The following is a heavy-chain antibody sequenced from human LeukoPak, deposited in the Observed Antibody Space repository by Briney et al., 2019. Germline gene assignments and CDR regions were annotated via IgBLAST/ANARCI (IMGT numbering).Heavy chain of an antibody. CDR2: IYYSGST. CDR3: ASDDSSGWYRIDY. CDR1: GGSISSSSYY. D-gene: IGHD6-19*01. V-gene: IGHV4-39*07. Sequence: SETLSLTCSVSGGSISSSSYYWGWIRQPPGKGLEWIGSIYYSGSTYYNPSLKSRVTISVDTSKNQFSLKLSSVTAADTAVYYCASDDSSGWYRIDYWGQGTLVTVSS. J-gene: IGHJ4*02.